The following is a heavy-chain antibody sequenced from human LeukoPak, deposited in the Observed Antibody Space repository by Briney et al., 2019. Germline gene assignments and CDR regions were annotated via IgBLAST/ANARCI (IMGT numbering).Heavy chain of an antibody. D-gene: IGHD5/OR15-5a*01. CDR1: GFTFSSYW. V-gene: IGHV3-7*01. J-gene: IGHJ4*02. Sequence: PGGSLRLSCAASGFTFSSYWMSWVRQAPGKGLEWVANIKQDGSEKYYVDSVKGRFTISRDNAKNSLYLQMNSLRAEDTAVYYCARVVWKGSIPYYFDYWGQGTLVTVSS. CDR2: IKQDGSEK. CDR3: ARVVWKGSIPYYFDY.